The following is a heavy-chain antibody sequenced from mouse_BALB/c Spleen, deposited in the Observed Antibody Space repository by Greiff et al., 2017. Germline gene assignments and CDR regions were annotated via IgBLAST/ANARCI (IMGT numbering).Heavy chain of an antibody. CDR3: ARIPTFITTVVAPYAMDY. CDR1: GFSLTSYG. CDR2: IWAGGST. J-gene: IGHJ4*01. Sequence: QVQLKESGPGLVAPSQSLSITCTVSGFSLTSYGVHWVRQPPGKGLEWLGVIWAGGSTNYNSALMSRLSISKDNSKSQVFLKMNSLQTDDTAMYYCARIPTFITTVVAPYAMDYWGQGTSVTVSS. V-gene: IGHV2-9*02. D-gene: IGHD1-1*01.